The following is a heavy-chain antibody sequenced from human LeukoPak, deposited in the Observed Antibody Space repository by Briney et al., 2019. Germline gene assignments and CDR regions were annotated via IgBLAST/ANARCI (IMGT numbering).Heavy chain of an antibody. CDR2: ISAYNGNT. J-gene: IGHJ4*02. V-gene: IGHV1-18*01. CDR1: GYTFTSYG. Sequence: GASVKVSCKASGYTFTSYGISWVRQAPGQGLEWMGWISAYNGNTNYAQKLQGRVTMTTDTSTSTAYMELRSLRSDDTAVYYCARDYGSGSYYPKYFDYWGQGTLVTVSS. CDR3: ARDYGSGSYYPKYFDY. D-gene: IGHD3-10*01.